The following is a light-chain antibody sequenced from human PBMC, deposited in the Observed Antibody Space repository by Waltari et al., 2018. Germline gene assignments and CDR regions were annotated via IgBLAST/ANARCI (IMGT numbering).Light chain of an antibody. Sequence: SPSASAPLGASVKLTCTLSSGHSSNVIAWLQQRPEKGPRYLMKVNSDGSHSKGDEIPDLFSGSSSGAERYLTISSLQSDDEADYYCQTGGHGTWVFGGGTKLTVL. V-gene: IGLV4-69*01. CDR3: QTGGHGTWV. CDR2: VNSDGSH. CDR1: SGHSSNV. J-gene: IGLJ3*02.